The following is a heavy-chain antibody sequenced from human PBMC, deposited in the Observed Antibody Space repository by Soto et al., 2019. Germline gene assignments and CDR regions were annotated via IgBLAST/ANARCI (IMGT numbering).Heavy chain of an antibody. CDR3: ARSRNSSGYYYYYYGMDV. J-gene: IGHJ6*02. V-gene: IGHV1-69*01. D-gene: IGHD3-22*01. CDR1: GGTIGSRA. Sequence: SGGTIGSRALMWVRQAHRQGLEWMGGIIPIFGTANYAQKFQGRVTITADESTSTAYMELSSLRSEDTAVYYCARSRNSSGYYYYYYGMDVCGQGTTGNVSS. CDR2: IIPIFGTA.